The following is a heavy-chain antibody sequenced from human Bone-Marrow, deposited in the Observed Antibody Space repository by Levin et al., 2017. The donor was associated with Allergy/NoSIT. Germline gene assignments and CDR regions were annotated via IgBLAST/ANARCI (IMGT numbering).Heavy chain of an antibody. Sequence: GGSLRLSCAASGFTFSSYAMHWVRQAPGKGLEWVAVISYDGSNKYYADSVKGRFTISRDNSKNTLYLQMNSLRAEDTAVYYCARLVGTAMVSNAFDIWGQGTMVTVSS. D-gene: IGHD5-18*01. CDR2: ISYDGSNK. J-gene: IGHJ3*02. CDR1: GFTFSSYA. V-gene: IGHV3-30-3*01. CDR3: ARLVGTAMVSNAFDI.